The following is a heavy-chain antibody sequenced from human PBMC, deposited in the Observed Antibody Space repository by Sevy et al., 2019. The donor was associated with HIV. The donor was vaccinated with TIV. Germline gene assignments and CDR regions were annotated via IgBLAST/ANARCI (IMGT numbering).Heavy chain of an antibody. Sequence: ASVKVSCKASGYTFHTYRISWVRQAPGQGLELMGWVRARNGDTNYAQKFQGRVTMITDTSTSTAYMDLRSLRSDDTAIYYCARAYCSGGRCYSLAYWGQGTLVTVSS. J-gene: IGHJ4*02. CDR2: VRARNGDT. CDR1: GYTFHTYR. D-gene: IGHD2-15*01. V-gene: IGHV1-18*01. CDR3: ARAYCSGGRCYSLAY.